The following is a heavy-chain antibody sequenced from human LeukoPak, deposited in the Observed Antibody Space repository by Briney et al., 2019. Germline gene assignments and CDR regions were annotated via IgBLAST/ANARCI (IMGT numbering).Heavy chain of an antibody. CDR1: EFSVGSNY. CDR2: IYSGGST. Sequence: GGSLRLSCAASEFSVGSNYMTWVRQAPGKGLEWVSLIYSGGSTYYADSVKGRFTISRDNAKNSLYLQMNSLRAEDTAVYYCARYGSWNYQYFDYWGQGTLVTVSS. J-gene: IGHJ4*02. V-gene: IGHV3-66*01. CDR3: ARYGSWNYQYFDY. D-gene: IGHD1-7*01.